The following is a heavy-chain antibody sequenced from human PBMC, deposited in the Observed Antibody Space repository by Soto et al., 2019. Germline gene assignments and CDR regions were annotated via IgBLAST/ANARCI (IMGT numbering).Heavy chain of an antibody. V-gene: IGHV1-69*12. D-gene: IGHD2-2*01. CDR1: GGTFSSYA. CDR2: IIPIFGTA. Sequence: QVQLVQSGAEVKKPGSSVKVSCKASGGTFSSYAISWVRQAPGQGLEWMGGIIPIFGTANYAQKFQGRVTITADETTSTAYMELSSLRSEDTAVYYCASSRYCSSTSCPPTSFGYYYYGMDVWGQGTTVTVSS. J-gene: IGHJ6*02. CDR3: ASSRYCSSTSCPPTSFGYYYYGMDV.